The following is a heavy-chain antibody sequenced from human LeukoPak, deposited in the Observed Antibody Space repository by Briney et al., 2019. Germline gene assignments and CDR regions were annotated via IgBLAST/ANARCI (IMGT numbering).Heavy chain of an antibody. D-gene: IGHD6-13*01. CDR3: AREGYSSSWGHFDY. CDR1: GFTFNSYA. V-gene: IGHV3-23*01. J-gene: IGHJ4*02. Sequence: GGSLRLSCAASGFTFNSYAMSWVRQAPGKGLEWISSISGSGGSTYYADSVKGRFTISRDNSKNMVYLQMNSLRAEDTAVYYCAREGYSSSWGHFDYWGQGTPVTVSS. CDR2: ISGSGGST.